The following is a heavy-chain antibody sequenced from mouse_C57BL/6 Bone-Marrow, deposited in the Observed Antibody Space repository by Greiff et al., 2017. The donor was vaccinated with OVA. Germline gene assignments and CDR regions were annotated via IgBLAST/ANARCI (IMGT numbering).Heavy chain of an antibody. D-gene: IGHD2-5*01. CDR1: GFSLTSYG. CDR2: IWSGGST. V-gene: IGHV2-2*01. CDR3: ASPPHYSNYDYYAMDY. J-gene: IGHJ4*01. Sequence: QVQLQQSGPGLVQPSQSLSITCTVSGFSLTSYGVHWVRQSPGKGLEWLGVIWSGGSTDYNAAFISRLSISKDNSKSQVFFKMNSLQADDTAIYYCASPPHYSNYDYYAMDYWGQGTSVTVSS.